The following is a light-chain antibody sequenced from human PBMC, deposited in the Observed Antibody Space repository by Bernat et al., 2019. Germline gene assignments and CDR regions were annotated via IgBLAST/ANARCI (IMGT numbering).Light chain of an antibody. CDR1: AVPQHY. CDR3: VSADWSGTSLV. V-gene: IGLV3-25*03. J-gene: IGLJ2*01. CDR2: KDT. Sequence: SYEATQPPSVSVPPGQTARITCSGDAVPQHYVDWYQQKSGKAPVAVMFKDTERPAGIPERFSGYSSGTVVTLTISGVLAEDEADYDCVSADWSGTSLVFGGGTKLTVL.